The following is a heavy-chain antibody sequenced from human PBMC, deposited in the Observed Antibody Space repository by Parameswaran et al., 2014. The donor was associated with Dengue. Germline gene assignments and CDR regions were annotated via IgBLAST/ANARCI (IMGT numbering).Heavy chain of an antibody. CDR1: GGSFSGYY. Sequence: ASETLSLTCAVYGGSFSGYYWSWIRQPPGKGLEWIGEINHSGSTNYNPSLKSRVTISVDTSKNQFSLKLSSVTAADTVVYYCAIRDYYGMDVWGQGTTGTVSS. J-gene: IGHJ6*02. V-gene: IGHV4-34*01. CDR3: AIRDYYGMDV. CDR2: INHSGST.